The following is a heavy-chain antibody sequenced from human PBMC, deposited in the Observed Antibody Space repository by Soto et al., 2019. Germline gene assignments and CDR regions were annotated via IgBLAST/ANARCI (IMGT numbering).Heavy chain of an antibody. CDR1: GCTFTSYA. CDR2: INAGNGNT. J-gene: IGHJ6*02. D-gene: IGHD2-8*01. Sequence: ASVKVSCKASGCTFTSYAMHWVRQAPGQRLEWMGWINAGNGNTKYSQKFQGRVTITRDTSASTAYMELSSLRSEDTAVYYCARELLYCTNGVCYTLLSDYYYYGMDVWGQGTTVTVSS. CDR3: ARELLYCTNGVCYTLLSDYYYYGMDV. V-gene: IGHV1-3*01.